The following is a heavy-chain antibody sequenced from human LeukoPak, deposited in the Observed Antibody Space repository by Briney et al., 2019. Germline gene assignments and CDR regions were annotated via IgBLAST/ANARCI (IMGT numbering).Heavy chain of an antibody. CDR1: GFTFSSYA. Sequence: AGGSLRLSCAASGFTFSSYAMHWVRQAPGKGLEWVAVISYDGSNKYYADSVKGRFTISRDNSKNTLYLQMNSLRAEDTAVYYCARDWGGILRFLEWLPGYFDYWGQGTPVTVSS. CDR3: ARDWGGILRFLEWLPGYFDY. D-gene: IGHD3-3*01. CDR2: ISYDGSNK. V-gene: IGHV3-30-3*01. J-gene: IGHJ4*02.